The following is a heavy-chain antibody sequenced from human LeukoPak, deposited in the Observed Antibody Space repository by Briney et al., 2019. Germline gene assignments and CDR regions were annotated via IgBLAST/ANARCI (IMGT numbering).Heavy chain of an antibody. CDR2: IGGRGDNT. J-gene: IGHJ4*02. D-gene: IGHD2-21*02. V-gene: IGHV3-23*01. CDR1: GFTFSSYA. CDR3: AKNGGDSYGTGHFDY. Sequence: PGGSLRLSSAASGFTFSSYAMTWVRQAPGKGLEWVSAIGGRGDNTYYADSVRGRFTISRDNSKSTLYLQMNSLRAEDTAIYYCAKNGGDSYGTGHFDYWGQGTLVTVSS.